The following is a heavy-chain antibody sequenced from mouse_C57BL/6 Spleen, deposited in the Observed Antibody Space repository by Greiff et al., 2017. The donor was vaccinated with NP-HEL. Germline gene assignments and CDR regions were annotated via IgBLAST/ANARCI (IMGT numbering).Heavy chain of an antibody. D-gene: IGHD4-1*01. Sequence: QVQLQQSGPELVKPGASVKISCKASGYAFSSSWMNWVKQRPGKGLEWIGRIYPGDGDTNYNGKFKGKATLTADKSSSTAYMQLSSLTSEDSAVCFCARASLGRVDYWGQGTTLTVSS. CDR2: IYPGDGDT. CDR1: GYAFSSSW. V-gene: IGHV1-82*01. J-gene: IGHJ2*01. CDR3: ARASLGRVDY.